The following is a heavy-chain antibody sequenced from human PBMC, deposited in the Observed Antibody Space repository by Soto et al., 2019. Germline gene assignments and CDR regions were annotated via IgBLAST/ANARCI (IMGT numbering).Heavy chain of an antibody. CDR1: GYTFTSYA. Sequence: GASVKVSCKASGYTFTSYAMHWVRQAPGQRLEWMGWINTGNDNTKYSQKFQGRVTITRDTSASTAYMEVSSLTSEDTAVYYCARDYYDSGGLYLYAFDIWGQGTMVTVSS. D-gene: IGHD3-22*01. CDR2: INTGNDNT. J-gene: IGHJ3*02. CDR3: ARDYYDSGGLYLYAFDI. V-gene: IGHV1-3*04.